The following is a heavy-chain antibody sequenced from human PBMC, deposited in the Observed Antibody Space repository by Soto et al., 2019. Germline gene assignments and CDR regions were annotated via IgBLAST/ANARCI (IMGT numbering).Heavy chain of an antibody. Sequence: LRLSCAASGFTFSSYGMSWVRQAPGKGLEWVSGINWNGGSTGYADSVKGRFTISRDNAKNSLYLQMNSLRAEDTALYYCARDDILTGTRNDAFDIWGQGTMVTVSS. CDR3: ARDDILTGTRNDAFDI. CDR1: GFTFSSYG. V-gene: IGHV3-20*04. J-gene: IGHJ3*02. D-gene: IGHD3-9*01. CDR2: INWNGGST.